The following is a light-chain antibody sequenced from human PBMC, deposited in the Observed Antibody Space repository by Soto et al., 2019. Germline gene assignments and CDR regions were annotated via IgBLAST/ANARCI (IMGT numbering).Light chain of an antibody. Sequence: QSVLTQPPSVSGAPGQWVTISCTGSSSNIGAGYDVHWYQQLPGTAPKLLIYGNGNRPYGVPDPFSSSKSGTSATLAITGLQAEDEADYYCQSYDSSLSSVVFGAGTQLTVL. CDR2: GNG. V-gene: IGLV1-40*01. J-gene: IGLJ2*01. CDR3: QSYDSSLSSVV. CDR1: SSNIGAGYD.